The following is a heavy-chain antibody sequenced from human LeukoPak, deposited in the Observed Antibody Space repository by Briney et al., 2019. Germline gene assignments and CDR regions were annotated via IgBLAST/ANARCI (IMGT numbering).Heavy chain of an antibody. CDR3: ASDFSSYYDSRTSYGDAWFDY. CDR1: GFTFSSHA. D-gene: IGHD3-22*01. J-gene: IGHJ4*02. V-gene: IGHV3-30*04. Sequence: GGSLRLSCAASGFTFSSHAMHWVRQAPGKGLEWVALISYDGSNKYYADSVKGRFTISRDNSMNTLYLQMNSLRAEDTAVFYCASDFSSYYDSRTSYGDAWFDYWGLGSLVTVSS. CDR2: ISYDGSNK.